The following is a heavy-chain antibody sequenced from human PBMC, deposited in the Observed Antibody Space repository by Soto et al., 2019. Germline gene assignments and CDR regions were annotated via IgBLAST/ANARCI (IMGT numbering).Heavy chain of an antibody. Sequence: QVQLVQSGPEVTMPGASVKVSCKTSGYTFTAYGLAWLRQAPGQRPEWLGWVGTANANTNYAEKIQGRVTMTTDRATTITYLELRSLRCDATAVYYCARELNTDPTAYCYFAYWGQGTLVTVSS. D-gene: IGHD3-9*01. CDR1: GYTFTAYG. CDR3: ARELNTDPTAYCYFAY. J-gene: IGHJ4*02. CDR2: VGTANANT. V-gene: IGHV1-18*01.